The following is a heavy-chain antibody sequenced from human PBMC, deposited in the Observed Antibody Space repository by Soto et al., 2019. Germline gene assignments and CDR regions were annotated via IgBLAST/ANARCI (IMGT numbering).Heavy chain of an antibody. V-gene: IGHV4-39*01. CDR2: IYYSGST. CDR1: GGSISSSSYY. CDR3: ARVVAASNWFDP. J-gene: IGHJ5*02. Sequence: SETLSLTCTVSGGSISSSSYYWGWIRQPPGKGLEWIGSIYYSGSTYYNPSLKSRVTISVDTSKNQFSLKLSSVTAADTAVYYGARVVAASNWFDPWGQGTLVPVSS. D-gene: IGHD2-15*01.